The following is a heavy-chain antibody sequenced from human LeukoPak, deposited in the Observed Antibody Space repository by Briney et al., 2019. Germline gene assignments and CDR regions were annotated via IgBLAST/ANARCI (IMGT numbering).Heavy chain of an antibody. D-gene: IGHD6-13*01. Sequence: ASETLSLTCTVSGGPISSYYWSWIRQPPGKGLEWIGYIYYSGSTNYNPSLKSRVTISVDTSKNQFSLKLSSVTAADTAVYYCARLLRYSSSWYYFDYWGQGTLVTVSS. J-gene: IGHJ4*02. CDR1: GGPISSYY. CDR2: IYYSGST. CDR3: ARLLRYSSSWYYFDY. V-gene: IGHV4-59*08.